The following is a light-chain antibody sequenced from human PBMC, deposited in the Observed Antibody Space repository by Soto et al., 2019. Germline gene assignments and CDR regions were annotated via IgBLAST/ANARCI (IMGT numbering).Light chain of an antibody. CDR2: SNN. CDR1: SSNIGSHT. Sequence: QSVLTQPPSASGTPGQRVTISCSGGSSNIGSHTVNWYQHLPGTAPKLLIYSNNQRPSGVPDRFSGSVSGTSDSLAISGLQSEDEADYYCAAWHDSLNGPVFGGGTKVTVL. J-gene: IGLJ2*01. CDR3: AAWHDSLNGPV. V-gene: IGLV1-44*01.